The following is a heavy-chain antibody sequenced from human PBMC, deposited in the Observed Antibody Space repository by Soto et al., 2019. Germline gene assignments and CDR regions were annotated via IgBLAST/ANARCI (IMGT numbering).Heavy chain of an antibody. CDR2: INHSGST. Sequence: QVQLQQWGAGLLKPSETLSLTCAVYGGSFSGYYWSWIRQPQGKGLEWIGEINHSGSTNYNPSLKSRVTISVDTSKNQFSLKLSSVTAADTAVYYCARGRQGYCSSTSCFRFDYWGQGTLVTVSS. CDR1: GGSFSGYY. V-gene: IGHV4-34*01. D-gene: IGHD2-2*01. CDR3: ARGRQGYCSSTSCFRFDY. J-gene: IGHJ4*02.